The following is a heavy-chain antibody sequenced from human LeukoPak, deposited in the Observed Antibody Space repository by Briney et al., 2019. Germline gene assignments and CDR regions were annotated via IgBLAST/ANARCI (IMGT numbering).Heavy chain of an antibody. CDR3: ARDRDGWYTLDY. CDR1: GYTFTGYY. J-gene: IGHJ4*02. CDR2: INPNSGGT. V-gene: IGHV1-2*02. D-gene: IGHD6-19*01. Sequence: ASVKVSCKASGYTFTGYYMHWVRQAPGQGLEWMGWINPNSGGTNYAQKFQGRVTMTRDTSISTAYMELSRLRSDDTAVYYCARDRDGWYTLDYWGQGTPVTVSS.